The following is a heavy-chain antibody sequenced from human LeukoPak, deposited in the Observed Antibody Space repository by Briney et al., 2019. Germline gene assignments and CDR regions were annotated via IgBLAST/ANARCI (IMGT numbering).Heavy chain of an antibody. D-gene: IGHD3-22*01. CDR2: IKTDGSEK. CDR3: ATYSSLNRREFQY. V-gene: IGHV3-7*01. J-gene: IGHJ1*01. CDR1: GFTFSNYW. Sequence: GGPLRLSCEGSGFTFSNYWMGWVRQAPGKGLQWVSNIKTDGSEKYYVDSVKGRFTISRDNAKNSLYLQMNSLRAEDTAVYYCATYSSLNRREFQYWGQGTLLTVSS.